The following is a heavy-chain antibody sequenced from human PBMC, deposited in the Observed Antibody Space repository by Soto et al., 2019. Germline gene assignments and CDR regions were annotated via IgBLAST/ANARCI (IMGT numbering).Heavy chain of an antibody. CDR3: ASIAVADPYAFDI. V-gene: IGHV4-59*08. CDR2: IYYSGST. D-gene: IGHD6-19*01. J-gene: IGHJ3*02. Sequence: SETLSLTCTFAGGSISSYYWSWIRQPPGKGLEWIGYIYYSGSTNYNPSLKSRVTISVDTSKNQFSLKLSSVTAADTAVYYSASIAVADPYAFDIWGQGTMVT. CDR1: GGSISSYY.